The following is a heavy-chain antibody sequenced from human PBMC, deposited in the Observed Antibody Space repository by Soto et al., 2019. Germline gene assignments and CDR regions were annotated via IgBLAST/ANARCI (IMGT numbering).Heavy chain of an antibody. J-gene: IGHJ1*01. D-gene: IGHD2-15*01. CDR1: GYIFTAYS. Sequence: QVQLVQSGAEVKKPGASVKVSCKASGYIFTAYSMHWVRQAPGQGLEWMGVVNPSGGSTNYAQQFQVRITMTRDTSTSTVYMDLSSLTSEDTAVYYCAREENCSDGICYSEYFQRWGQGTLVTVSS. CDR3: AREENCSDGICYSEYFQR. V-gene: IGHV1-46*01. CDR2: VNPSGGST.